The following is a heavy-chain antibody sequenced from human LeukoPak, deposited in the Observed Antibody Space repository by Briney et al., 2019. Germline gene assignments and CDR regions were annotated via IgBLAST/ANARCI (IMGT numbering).Heavy chain of an antibody. V-gene: IGHV3-13*01. Sequence: GGSLRLSCAASGFTFSSYDMHWVRQATGKGLEWVSAIGTAGDTYYPGSVKGRFTISRENAKNSLYLQMNSLRAGDTAVYYCARSGGDPNDPHTVTRVEWYFDLWGRGTLVTVSS. J-gene: IGHJ2*01. CDR3: ARSGGDPNDPHTVTRVEWYFDL. CDR2: IGTAGDT. CDR1: GFTFSSYD. D-gene: IGHD4-17*01.